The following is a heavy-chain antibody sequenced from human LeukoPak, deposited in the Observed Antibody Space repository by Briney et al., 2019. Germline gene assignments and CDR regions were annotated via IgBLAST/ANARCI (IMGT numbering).Heavy chain of an antibody. J-gene: IGHJ4*02. D-gene: IGHD3-22*01. CDR1: GYTFTSYG. Sequence: ASVKVSCKASGYTFTSYGISWVRQAPGQGLEWMGWISAYNGNTNYAQKLQGRVTMTTDTSTSTAYMELRSLRSDDTAVYYCARVGDSSGYYYPFDYWGQGTLVTVPS. CDR3: ARVGDSSGYYYPFDY. CDR2: ISAYNGNT. V-gene: IGHV1-18*01.